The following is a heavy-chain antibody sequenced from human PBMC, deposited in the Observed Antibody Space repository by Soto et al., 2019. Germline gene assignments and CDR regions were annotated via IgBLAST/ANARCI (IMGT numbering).Heavy chain of an antibody. CDR1: GYTFINYG. Sequence: QVHLVQSGSEVKKPGASVKVSCKTSGYTFINYGISWVRQAPGQGLEWMGWISPYNDDTKYAQNFQGRVTMTTDTTTRTAYMNLRSLRSDDTAIYFCARDGFYAGSGRYSYGYSPPRLYAMDVWGQGTTVTVS. D-gene: IGHD5-18*01. V-gene: IGHV1-18*01. J-gene: IGHJ6*02. CDR2: ISPYNDDT. CDR3: ARDGFYAGSGRYSYGYSPPRLYAMDV.